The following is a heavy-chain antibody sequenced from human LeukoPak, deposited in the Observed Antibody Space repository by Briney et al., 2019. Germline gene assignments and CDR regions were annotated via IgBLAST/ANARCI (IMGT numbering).Heavy chain of an antibody. CDR2: INWNGGST. Sequence: GGSLRLSCAASGFTFDDYGMSWVRQAPGKGLEWVSGINWNGGSTGYADSVKGRFTISRDNAKNSLYLQMNSLRAEDTALYYCARLRYCSGGSCSYLDYYYYYMDVWGKGTTVTVSS. D-gene: IGHD2-15*01. CDR1: GFTFDDYG. J-gene: IGHJ6*03. CDR3: ARLRYCSGGSCSYLDYYYYYMDV. V-gene: IGHV3-20*04.